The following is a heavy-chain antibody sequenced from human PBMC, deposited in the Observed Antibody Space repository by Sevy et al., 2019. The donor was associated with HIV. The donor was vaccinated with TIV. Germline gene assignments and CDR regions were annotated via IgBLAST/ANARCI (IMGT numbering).Heavy chain of an antibody. CDR3: IRGTSGTFGY. CDR2: INSDGSRT. CDR1: GFTFSSDW. Sequence: GGSLRLSCVVSGFTFSSDWMHWVRQAPGKGLVWVSRINSDGSRTNYADSVKGRFTISRDSAKNTLFLKMNSLRAEDTAVYYCIRGTSGTFGYWGQGTLVTVSS. V-gene: IGHV3-74*01. J-gene: IGHJ4*02. D-gene: IGHD1-26*01.